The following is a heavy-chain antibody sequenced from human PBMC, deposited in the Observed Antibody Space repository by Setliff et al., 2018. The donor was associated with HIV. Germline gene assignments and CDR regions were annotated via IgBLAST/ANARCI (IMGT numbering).Heavy chain of an antibody. D-gene: IGHD6-13*01. V-gene: IGHV4-61*02. CDR1: GVSISSDDYF. Sequence: PSETLSLTCTVSGVSISSDDYFWTWIRQPAGKGLEWIGRIYIRGGTSYSPSLKSRATISLDTPKNQFSLMLTSVTAADTAVYYCAKEERTSWLRVDSWGQGTLVTVSS. J-gene: IGHJ4*02. CDR3: AKEERTSWLRVDS. CDR2: IYIRGGT.